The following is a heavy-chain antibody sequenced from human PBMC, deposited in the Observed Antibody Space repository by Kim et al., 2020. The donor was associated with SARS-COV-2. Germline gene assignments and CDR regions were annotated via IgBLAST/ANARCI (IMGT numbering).Heavy chain of an antibody. CDR2: INWNGVST. D-gene: IGHD1-26*01. V-gene: IGHV3-20*04. CDR1: GFTFDDYG. CDR3: ARDGIVRATKRLGNWFDP. J-gene: IGHJ5*02. Sequence: VGSLRLSCAASGFTFDDYGMSWVRQAPGKGLELFSGINWNGVSTGYADSVKGRFTISRDNAKNSLYLTMNSLRAEDTALYYCARDGIVRATKRLGNWFDPWGQGTLVTVSS.